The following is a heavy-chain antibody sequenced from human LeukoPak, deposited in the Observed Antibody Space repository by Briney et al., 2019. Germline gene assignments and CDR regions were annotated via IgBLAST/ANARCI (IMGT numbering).Heavy chain of an antibody. CDR3: AREAPGAHNHFDY. D-gene: IGHD1-26*01. Sequence: GGSLRLSCAASRFTFTDYTMNWVRQAPGKGLEWVSSISSSSSYINYADSVKGRFTISRDNAKNSVYLQMNNLRAEDTAVYYCAREAPGAHNHFDYWGQGTLVTVSS. CDR2: ISSSSSYI. V-gene: IGHV3-21*01. J-gene: IGHJ4*02. CDR1: RFTFTDYT.